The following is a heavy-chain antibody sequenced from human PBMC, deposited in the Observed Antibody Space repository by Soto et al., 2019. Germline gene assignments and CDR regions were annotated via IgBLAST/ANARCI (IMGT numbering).Heavy chain of an antibody. CDR3: ARGRYGDY. CDR1: GYTFTSYG. J-gene: IGHJ4*02. V-gene: IGHV1-18*01. D-gene: IGHD1-1*01. Sequence: QVHLVQSGAEVKKPGASVKVSCKCSGYTFTSYGITWVRQAPGQGLEWMGWISAHNGNTDYAQKLQGRVTVTRDTATSTAYMELRSLRSDDTAVYYCARGRYGDYWGQGALVTVSS. CDR2: ISAHNGNT.